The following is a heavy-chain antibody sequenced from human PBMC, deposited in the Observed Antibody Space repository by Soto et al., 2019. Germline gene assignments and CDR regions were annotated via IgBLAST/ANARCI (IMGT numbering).Heavy chain of an antibody. J-gene: IGHJ4*02. CDR2: INHSGST. Sequence: QVQLQQWGAGLLKPSETLSLTCAVYGGSFSGYYWSWIRQPQRKGLEWIGEINHSGSTNYNPSLKSRVTISVDTSMNHFSLELSSVTAADTAVYYCARKNVSAYYYDSSGYTDYWGQGTLVTVSS. CDR3: ARKNVSAYYYDSSGYTDY. V-gene: IGHV4-34*01. D-gene: IGHD3-22*01. CDR1: GGSFSGYY.